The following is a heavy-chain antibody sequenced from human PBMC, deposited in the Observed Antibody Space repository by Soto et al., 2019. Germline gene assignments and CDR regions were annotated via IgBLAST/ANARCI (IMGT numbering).Heavy chain of an antibody. CDR3: AMVDNYVTPTPQDV. CDR1: GYIFGNYG. Sequence: QVQLVQSGDEVRKPGSSVKVSCKASGYIFGNYGIAWVRQVPGQGLEWMGWISPYSGNTHYSSKVQGRLTMTTDTSTSTADMDLGSLTSDDKDVYYCAMVDNYVTPTPQDVWGQGTTVTVSS. J-gene: IGHJ6*02. V-gene: IGHV1-18*01. CDR2: ISPYSGNT. D-gene: IGHD3-16*01.